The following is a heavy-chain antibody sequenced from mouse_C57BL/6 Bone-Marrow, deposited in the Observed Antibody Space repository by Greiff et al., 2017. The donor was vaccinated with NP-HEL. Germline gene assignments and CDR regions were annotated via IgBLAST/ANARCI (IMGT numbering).Heavy chain of an antibody. Sequence: VKLMESGPGLVAPSQSLCITCTVSGFSLTSYGVSWVRQPPGKGLEWLGVIWGDGSTNYHSALISRLSISKDNSKSQVFLKLNSLQTDDTATYYCAKLGITTVVATNAMDYWGQGTSVTVSS. D-gene: IGHD1-1*01. CDR2: IWGDGST. CDR3: AKLGITTVVATNAMDY. CDR1: GFSLTSYG. V-gene: IGHV2-3*01. J-gene: IGHJ4*01.